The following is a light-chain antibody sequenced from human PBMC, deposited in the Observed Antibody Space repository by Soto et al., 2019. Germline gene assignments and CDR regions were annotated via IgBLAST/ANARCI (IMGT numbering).Light chain of an antibody. Sequence: EIVMTQSPATLSVSPGDRATLSCRASQSVSSNLAWYQQKPGQAPRLLIYGASTRATGIPARFSGSGSGTDFTLTISSLQSEDFAVYYCQQYNDWPPYTFGQGTNLAIK. CDR1: QSVSSN. CDR3: QQYNDWPPYT. V-gene: IGKV3-15*01. J-gene: IGKJ2*01. CDR2: GAS.